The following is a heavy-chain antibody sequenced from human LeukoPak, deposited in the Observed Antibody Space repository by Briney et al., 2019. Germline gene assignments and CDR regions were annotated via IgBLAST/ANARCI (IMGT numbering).Heavy chain of an antibody. CDR2: IYTSGST. D-gene: IGHD2-2*01. J-gene: IGHJ6*03. CDR3: ARASSRYCSSTSCYDYYYYYYMDV. CDR1: GYSISSGSYY. Sequence: SETLSLTCAVSGYSISSGSYYWSWIRQPAGKGLEWIVRIYTSGSTNYNPSLKSRVTISVDTSKNQFSLKLSSVTAADTAVYYCARASSRYCSSTSCYDYYYYYYMDVWGKGTTVTVSS. V-gene: IGHV4-61*02.